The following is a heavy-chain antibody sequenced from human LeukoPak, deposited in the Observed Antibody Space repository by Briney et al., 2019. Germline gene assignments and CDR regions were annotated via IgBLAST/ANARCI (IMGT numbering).Heavy chain of an antibody. CDR1: GGSISSGGYY. J-gene: IGHJ4*02. V-gene: IGHV4-31*03. Sequence: SETLSLTCTVSGGSISSGGYYRSWIRQHPGKGLEWIGYIYYSGSTYYNPSLKSRVTISVDTSKNQFSLKLSSVTAADTAVYYCAREGDYDSSGSSLFDYWGQGALVTASA. D-gene: IGHD3-22*01. CDR3: AREGDYDSSGSSLFDY. CDR2: IYYSGST.